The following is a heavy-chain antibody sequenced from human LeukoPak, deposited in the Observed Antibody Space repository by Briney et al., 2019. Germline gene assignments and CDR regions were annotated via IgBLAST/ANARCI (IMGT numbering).Heavy chain of an antibody. Sequence: GASVKVSCKACGYTFTNYGISWVGQAPGQGLEWMRWISAYNGNTNYAQKLQGRVTMTTDTSTSTAYMELRSLRSDDTAVYYCARLTYGSESNLFDYWGQGTLVTVSS. D-gene: IGHD3-10*01. CDR1: GYTFTNYG. V-gene: IGHV1-18*01. CDR3: ARLTYGSESNLFDY. J-gene: IGHJ4*02. CDR2: ISAYNGNT.